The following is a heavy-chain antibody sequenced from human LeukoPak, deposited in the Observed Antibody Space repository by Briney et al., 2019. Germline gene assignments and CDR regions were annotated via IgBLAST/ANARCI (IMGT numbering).Heavy chain of an antibody. CDR2: ISYDGSNK. CDR1: GFTFSSYA. J-gene: IGHJ6*02. D-gene: IGHD2-15*01. V-gene: IGHV3-30-3*01. Sequence: HPGRSLRLSCAASGFTFSSYAMHWVRQAPGKGLEWVAVISYDGSNKYYADSVKGRFTISRDNSKNTLYLQMNSLRAEDTAVYYCARDHGVVVVAVLGYYGMDVWGQGTTVTVSS. CDR3: ARDHGVVVVAVLGYYGMDV.